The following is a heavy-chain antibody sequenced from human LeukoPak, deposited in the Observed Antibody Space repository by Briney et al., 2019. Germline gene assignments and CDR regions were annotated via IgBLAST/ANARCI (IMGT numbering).Heavy chain of an antibody. D-gene: IGHD2-2*01. V-gene: IGHV1-18*01. CDR1: GYTFTSYG. J-gene: IGHJ5*02. Sequence: GASVKVSCKASGYTFTSYGISWVRQAPGQGLEWMGWISAYNGNTNYAQKLQGRVTMTTDTSTSTAYMELSRLRSDDTAVYYCARPPCTSCYEVDNWFDPWGQGTLVTASS. CDR2: ISAYNGNT. CDR3: ARPPCTSCYEVDNWFDP.